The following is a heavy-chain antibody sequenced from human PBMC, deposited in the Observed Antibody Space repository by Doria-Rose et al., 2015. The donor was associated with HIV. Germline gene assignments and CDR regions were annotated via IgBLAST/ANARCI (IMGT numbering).Heavy chain of an antibody. CDR1: GVSLSSPGMG. V-gene: IGHV2-26*01. Sequence: QITLKESGPVLVKPTETLTLTCTVSGVSLSSPGMGVSWIRQPPGKALEWLANIFSDGGRSYKSSLNSRLTIARGTAKRQVVLTMTDMDPVDTATYYCARIKSSRWYHKYYFDFWGQGTLVIVSA. J-gene: IGHJ4*02. D-gene: IGHD6-13*01. CDR3: ARIKSSRWYHKYYFDF. CDR2: IFSDGGR.